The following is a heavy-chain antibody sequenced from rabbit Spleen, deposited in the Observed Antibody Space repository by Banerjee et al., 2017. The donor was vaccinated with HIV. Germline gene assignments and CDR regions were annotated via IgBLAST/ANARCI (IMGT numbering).Heavy chain of an antibody. CDR3: ARDVGIDVYRFSL. CDR1: GFDFSNDA. D-gene: IGHD4-2*01. V-gene: IGHV1S47*01. J-gene: IGHJ4*01. CDR2: IYNGDGST. Sequence: EESGGDLVQPEGSLTLTCKASGFDFSNDAMCWVRQVPGKGPEWAACIYNGDGSTYYASWVNGRFTISKTSSTTVTLQMTSLTTADTATYFCARDVGIDVYRFSLWGPGTLVTVS.